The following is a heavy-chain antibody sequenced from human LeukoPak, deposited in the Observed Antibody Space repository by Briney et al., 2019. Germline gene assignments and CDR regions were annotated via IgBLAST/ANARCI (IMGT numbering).Heavy chain of an antibody. Sequence: ASVKVSCKASGYTFTSYDINWVRQATGQGLEWMGWMNPNSGNTGYAQKFQGRVTITRNTSISTAYMELSSLRSEDTAVYYCARGLLWFGELLHDDWGQRTLVTVSS. J-gene: IGHJ4*02. V-gene: IGHV1-8*03. CDR2: MNPNSGNT. D-gene: IGHD3-10*01. CDR1: GYTFTSYD. CDR3: ARGLLWFGELLHDD.